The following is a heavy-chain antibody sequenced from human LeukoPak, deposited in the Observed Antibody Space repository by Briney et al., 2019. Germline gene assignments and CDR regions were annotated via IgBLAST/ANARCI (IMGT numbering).Heavy chain of an antibody. CDR3: AARHYDILTGSAFDI. Sequence: GGPLRLSCAASGFTFSSYSMNWVRQAPGKGLEWVSYITSSSSTIYYADSVKGRFTISRDNAKNSLYLQMNSLRDEDTAVYYCAARHYDILTGSAFDIWGQGTMVTVSS. V-gene: IGHV3-48*02. CDR2: ITSSSSTI. CDR1: GFTFSSYS. D-gene: IGHD3-9*01. J-gene: IGHJ3*02.